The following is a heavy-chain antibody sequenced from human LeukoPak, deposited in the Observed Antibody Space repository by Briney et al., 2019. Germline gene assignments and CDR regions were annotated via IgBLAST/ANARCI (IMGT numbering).Heavy chain of an antibody. Sequence: SGTLSLTCAVSGGSISSSNWWSWVRQPPGKGLEWIGEIYHSGSTNYNPSLKSRVTISVDKSKNQFSLRLSSVTAADTAVYYCARDGKPRSLVPLGIDPWGQGTLVTVSS. CDR2: IYHSGST. J-gene: IGHJ5*02. CDR1: GGSISSSNW. CDR3: ARDGKPRSLVPLGIDP. D-gene: IGHD6-6*01. V-gene: IGHV4-4*02.